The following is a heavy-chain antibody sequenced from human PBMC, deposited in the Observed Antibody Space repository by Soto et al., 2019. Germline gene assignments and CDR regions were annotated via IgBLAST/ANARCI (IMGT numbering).Heavy chain of an antibody. CDR1: GGTFTTYD. V-gene: IGHV1-69*06. J-gene: IGHJ4*02. D-gene: IGHD6-19*01. CDR3: ARDRSSSWYNGTFYFDS. Sequence: QVQLVQSGAEVMKPGSSVKVSCKASGGTFTTYDISWVRQAPGQGLEWMGGIIPLFDATKYAQKFQGRVTITADKSTGTAYMELSSLGSEDTAMYYCARDRSSSWYNGTFYFDSWGQGTLVTVSS. CDR2: IIPLFDAT.